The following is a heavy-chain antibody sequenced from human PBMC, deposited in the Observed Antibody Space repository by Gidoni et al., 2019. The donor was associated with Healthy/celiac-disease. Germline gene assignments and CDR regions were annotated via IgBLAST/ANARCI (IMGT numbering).Heavy chain of an antibody. D-gene: IGHD3-3*01. CDR3: AKDERYYDFWSGYYYYYYMDV. CDR2: ISYDGSNK. J-gene: IGHJ6*03. CDR1: GFTFSSYA. Sequence: QVQLVESGGGVVPPGRSLRLSCASSGFTFSSYAIHWVRQAPGKGLEWVAVISYDGSNKYYADSVKGRFTISRDNSKNTRYLQMNSLRAEDTAVYYCAKDERYYDFWSGYYYYYYMDVWGKGTTVTVSS. V-gene: IGHV3-30*04.